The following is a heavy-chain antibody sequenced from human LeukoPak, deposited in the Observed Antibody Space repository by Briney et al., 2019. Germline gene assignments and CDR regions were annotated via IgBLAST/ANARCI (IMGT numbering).Heavy chain of an antibody. V-gene: IGHV3-7*03. CDR3: ARLDEAMVINY. J-gene: IGHJ4*02. Sequence: GGALRTSRAGPGFTFSCFWMRLVRPGPRKGLGWVANIKQDGSEKYYVDSVKGRFTISRDNAKNSLYLQMNSLRAEDTAVYYCARLDEAMVINYWGQGTLVTVSS. D-gene: IGHD5-18*01. CDR1: GFTFSCFW. CDR2: IKQDGSEK.